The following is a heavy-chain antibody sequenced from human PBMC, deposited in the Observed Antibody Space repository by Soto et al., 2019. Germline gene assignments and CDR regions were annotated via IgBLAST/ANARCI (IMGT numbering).Heavy chain of an antibody. CDR2: IKPDESEK. J-gene: IGHJ5*02. CDR3: VRGGSNYAS. Sequence: EVQLVESGGGLVQPGGSLRLSCTASGFTFSDSWMTWVRQAPGKGLEWVARIKPDESEKKYADFVKGRFSISRDNAKNSMYLQRDSLRGEDTAVYYCVRGGSNYASWGQGTLVTVSS. CDR1: GFTFSDSW. D-gene: IGHD4-4*01. V-gene: IGHV3-7*01.